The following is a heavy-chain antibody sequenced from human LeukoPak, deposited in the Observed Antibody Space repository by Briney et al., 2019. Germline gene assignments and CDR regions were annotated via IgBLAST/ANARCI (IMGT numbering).Heavy chain of an antibody. CDR1: GFTFSSYS. CDR3: ARETPDSSGWD. CDR2: IKQDGSHK. J-gene: IGHJ4*02. Sequence: GGSLRLSCAASGFTFSSYSMNWVRQAPGKGLEWVANIKQDGSHKNYADSVKGRFTISRDNAKNSLYLQMNSLRAEDTAVYYCARETPDSSGWDWGQGTLVTVSS. D-gene: IGHD6-19*01. V-gene: IGHV3-7*01.